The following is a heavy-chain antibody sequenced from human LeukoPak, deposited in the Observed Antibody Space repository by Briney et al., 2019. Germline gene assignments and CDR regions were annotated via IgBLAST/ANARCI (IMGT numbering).Heavy chain of an antibody. Sequence: GGSQRLSCAASGFIFRTYSMNWVRQAPGKALEGVSYISGDSNTISYADSVKGRFSVSRDNAKNSMFLQMHSLRDEDTAVYFCARELVTPNFDYWGQGTLVTVSS. CDR3: ARELVTPNFDY. V-gene: IGHV3-48*02. D-gene: IGHD5-18*01. J-gene: IGHJ4*02. CDR1: GFIFRTYS. CDR2: ISGDSNTI.